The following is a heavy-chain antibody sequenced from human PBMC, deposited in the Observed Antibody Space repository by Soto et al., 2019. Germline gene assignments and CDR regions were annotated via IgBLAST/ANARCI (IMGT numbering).Heavy chain of an antibody. CDR3: AKDRTYYDFWSGYLGPSEDYYSYMDI. CDR2: INSSGGST. V-gene: IGHV3-23*01. J-gene: IGHJ6*03. CDR1: GFTFSSYW. D-gene: IGHD3-3*01. Sequence: GGSLRLSCAASGFTFSSYWMHWVRQAPGKGLVWVSAINSSGGSTCYADSVKGRFTISRDNSKNTLYLQMNSLRAEDTAVYYCAKDRTYYDFWSGYLGPSEDYYSYMDIWGKGTTVTVSS.